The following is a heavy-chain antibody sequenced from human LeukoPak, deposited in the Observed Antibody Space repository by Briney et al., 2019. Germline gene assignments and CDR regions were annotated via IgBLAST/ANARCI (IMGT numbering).Heavy chain of an antibody. CDR1: GGSISSYY. CDR3: AREYYGGTFDY. CDR2: LYYTGST. Sequence: SETLSLTCSVSGGSISSYYWSWIRQPPGKGLEWIGYLYYTGSTKYNLSLKGRVTISADTSKNQIPLKLSSVTAADTAVYYCAREYYGGTFDYWGQGTLVTVSS. D-gene: IGHD4-23*01. V-gene: IGHV4-59*01. J-gene: IGHJ4*02.